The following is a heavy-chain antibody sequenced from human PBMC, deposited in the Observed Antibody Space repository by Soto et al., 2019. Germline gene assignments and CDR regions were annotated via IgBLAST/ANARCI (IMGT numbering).Heavy chain of an antibody. V-gene: IGHV4-61*01. D-gene: IGHD3-3*01. CDR2: IYYSGST. CDR3: ARSYDGFDY. J-gene: IGHJ4*02. Sequence: SETQSLTCTVSGGSVSSGSYYWSWIRQPPGKGLEWIGYIYYSGSTNYNPSLKSRVTISVDTSKNQFSLKLSSVTAADTAVYYCARSYDGFDYWGPGTLVTVSS. CDR1: GGSVSSGSYY.